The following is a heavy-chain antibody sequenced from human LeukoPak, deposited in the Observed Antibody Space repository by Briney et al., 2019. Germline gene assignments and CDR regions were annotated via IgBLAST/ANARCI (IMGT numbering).Heavy chain of an antibody. CDR1: GFIFNTNA. J-gene: IGHJ4*02. V-gene: IGHV3-23*01. CDR3: AKKGQFDC. CDR2: VSDTDSSA. Sequence: GGSLRLSCAASGFIFNTNAMSWVRQAPGKGLEWVSTVSDTDSSAYYADSVKGRFTISRDNSRNTLYLQMNSLRVEDTAVYYRAKKGQFDCWGQGTLVTVSS.